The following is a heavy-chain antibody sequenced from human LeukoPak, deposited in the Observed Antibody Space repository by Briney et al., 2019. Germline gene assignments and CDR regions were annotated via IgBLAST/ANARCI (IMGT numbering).Heavy chain of an antibody. V-gene: IGHV4-59*01. J-gene: IGHJ4*02. CDR2: IYSSGST. D-gene: IGHD2-8*01. CDR3: ARGPTKYYFDY. Sequence: KPSETLSLTCTVSGGSISSYYWSWIRQPPGKGLEWIGYIYSSGSTNYNPSLKSRVTISVDTSKNQFSLTLSSVTAADTAVYYCARGPTKYYFDYWGQGTLVTVSS. CDR1: GGSISSYY.